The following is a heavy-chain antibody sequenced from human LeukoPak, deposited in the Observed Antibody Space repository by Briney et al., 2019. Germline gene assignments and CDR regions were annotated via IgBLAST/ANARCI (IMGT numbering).Heavy chain of an antibody. J-gene: IGHJ6*02. CDR2: INPNSGGT. D-gene: IGHD3-3*01. V-gene: IGHV1-2*02. Sequence: GASVKVSCKASGGTFSSYAISWVRQAPGQGLEWMGWINPNSGGTNYAQKFQGRVTMTRDTSISTAYMELSRLRSDDTAVYYCARGPYYDFWSGLRRAATYGMDVWGQGTTVTVSS. CDR1: GGTFSSYA. CDR3: ARGPYYDFWSGLRRAATYGMDV.